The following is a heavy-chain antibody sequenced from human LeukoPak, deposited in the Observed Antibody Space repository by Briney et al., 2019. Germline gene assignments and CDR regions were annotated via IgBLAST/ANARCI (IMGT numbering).Heavy chain of an antibody. CDR2: MYYSGST. V-gene: IGHV4-39*07. D-gene: IGHD7-27*01. CDR1: GGSIRSSSYY. J-gene: IGHJ3*02. CDR3: ARGHWGSVGSPEQI. Sequence: TSETLSLTCSVSGGSIRSSSYYWGWIRQPPGKGLEWIGSMYYSGSTYYNSSLKSRVTISVDTSKNQFSLKLSSVTAADTAVYYCARGHWGSVGSPEQIWGQGTMVTVSS.